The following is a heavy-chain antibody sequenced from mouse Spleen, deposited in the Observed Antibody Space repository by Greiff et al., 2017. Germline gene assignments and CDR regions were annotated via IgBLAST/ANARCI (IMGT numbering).Heavy chain of an antibody. D-gene: IGHD4-1*01. CDR1: GFTFSNYW. J-gene: IGHJ1*01. V-gene: IGHV6-3*01. Sequence: EVQRVESGGGLVQPGGSMKLSCVASGFTFSNYWMNWVRQSPEKGLEWVAQIRLKSDNYATHYAESVKGRFTISRDDSKSSVYLQMNNLRAEDTGIYYCTALNWDWYFDVWGAGTTVTVSS. CDR2: IRLKSDNYAT. CDR3: TALNWDWYFDV.